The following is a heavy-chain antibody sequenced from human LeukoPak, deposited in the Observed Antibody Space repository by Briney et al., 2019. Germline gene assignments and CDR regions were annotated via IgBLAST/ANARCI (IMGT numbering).Heavy chain of an antibody. Sequence: PGGSLRLSCAVSGFTFSSYAMSWVRQAPGKGLEWVSGILDSGYSTYYANSVKGRFTISRDNSNNTLYLQMNSLRAEDTAVYYCAKLGWHPLHNYYVGVWGKGTTVAVSS. CDR1: GFTFSSYA. CDR2: ILDSGYST. CDR3: AKLGWHPLHNYYVGV. V-gene: IGHV3-23*01. D-gene: IGHD2-21*01. J-gene: IGHJ6*03.